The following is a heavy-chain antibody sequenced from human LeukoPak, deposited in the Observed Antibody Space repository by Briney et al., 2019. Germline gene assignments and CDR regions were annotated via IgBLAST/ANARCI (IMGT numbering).Heavy chain of an antibody. CDR1: GGSISSYY. CDR3: ARRGYCSGGSCAWGFWYFDY. V-gene: IGHV4-59*01. J-gene: IGHJ4*02. Sequence: SETLSLTCTVSGGSISSYYWSWIRQPPGKGLEWIGYIYYSGSTNYNPFLKSRVTISVDTSKNQFSLKLSSVTAADTAVYYCARRGYCSGGSCAWGFWYFDYWGQGTLVTVSS. D-gene: IGHD2-15*01. CDR2: IYYSGST.